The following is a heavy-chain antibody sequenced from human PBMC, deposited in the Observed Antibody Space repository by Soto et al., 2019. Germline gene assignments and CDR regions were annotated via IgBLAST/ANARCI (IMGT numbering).Heavy chain of an antibody. CDR2: ISERGITT. J-gene: IGHJ4*02. V-gene: IGHV3-48*03. CDR3: ERGGVV. CDR1: GFNFSNFD. D-gene: IGHD2-8*01. Sequence: PGGSLRLSGVASGFNFSNFDMNWVRHAPWRGLEWISLISERGITTTYADSVRSRFTVSRDNAQSSLYLQMDRLTVEDTGVYYCERGGVVWGRGGLVTVSS.